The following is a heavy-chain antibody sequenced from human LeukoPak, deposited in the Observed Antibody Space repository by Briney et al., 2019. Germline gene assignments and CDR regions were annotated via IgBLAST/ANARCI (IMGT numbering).Heavy chain of an antibody. CDR3: ARQGSSWYGAFDI. CDR1: GYTFTSYD. J-gene: IGHJ3*02. D-gene: IGHD6-13*01. CDR2: MNPNSGNT. Sequence: ASVKVSCKASGYTFTSYDINWVRQATGHGLEWMGWMNPNSGNTGYAQKLQGRVTMTTDTSTSTAYMELRSLRSDDTAVYYCARQGSSWYGAFDIWGQGTMVTVSS. V-gene: IGHV1-8*01.